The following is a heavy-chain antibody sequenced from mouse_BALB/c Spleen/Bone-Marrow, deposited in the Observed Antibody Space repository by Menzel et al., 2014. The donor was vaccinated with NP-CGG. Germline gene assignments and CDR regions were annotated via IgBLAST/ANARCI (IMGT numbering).Heavy chain of an antibody. CDR2: NDPYSGGT. J-gene: IGHJ2*01. V-gene: IGHV1S135*01. CDR1: GYASTNYN. D-gene: IGHD1-1*01. Sequence: EVQLQQSGPELVKPGASVKVSCKASGYASTNYNMYWVKQSHGKSLEWIGYNDPYSGGTNYNQKFKGKATLTVDKSSSTAYMHLNSLTSEDSAVYYCASLGTTAVPDYWGQGTTLTVSS. CDR3: ASLGTTAVPDY.